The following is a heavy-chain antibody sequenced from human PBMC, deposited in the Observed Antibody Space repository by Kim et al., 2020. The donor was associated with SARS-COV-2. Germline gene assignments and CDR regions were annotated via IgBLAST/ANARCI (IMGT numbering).Heavy chain of an antibody. V-gene: IGHV4-39*07. Sequence: SETLSLTCTVSGGSISSSSYYWGWIRQPPGKGLEWIGSIYYSGSTYYNPSLKSRVTISVDTSKNQFSLKLSSVTAADTAVYYCARDGSLGIAAAALYYY. CDR1: GGSISSSSYY. CDR3: ARDGSLGIAAAALYYY. D-gene: IGHD6-13*01. CDR2: IYYSGST. J-gene: IGHJ6*01.